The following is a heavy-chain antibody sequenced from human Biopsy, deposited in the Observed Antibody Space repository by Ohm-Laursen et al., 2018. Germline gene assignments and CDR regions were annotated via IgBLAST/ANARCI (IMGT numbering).Heavy chain of an antibody. CDR2: INSSGSTK. Sequence: SLRLSCTASGFPVSDYYMSWIRQAPGRGLEWVSVINSSGSTKYHAESVKGRFTISRDNAMNSVYLQMNSLRGEDTAVYYCARAVGIAAAPIDYWGQGTLVTVSS. CDR1: GFPVSDYY. CDR3: ARAVGIAAAPIDY. V-gene: IGHV3-11*01. J-gene: IGHJ4*02. D-gene: IGHD2-15*01.